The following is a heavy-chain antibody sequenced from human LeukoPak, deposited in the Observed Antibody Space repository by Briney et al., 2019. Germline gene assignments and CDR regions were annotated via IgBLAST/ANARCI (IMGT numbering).Heavy chain of an antibody. V-gene: IGHV1-3*01. D-gene: IGHD3-22*01. Sequence: ASVKVSCKASGYTFTYYAMYWVRQAPGQRLEWTGWINAGNGNTKYSQKFQGRVTITSDTSANTVYMELSSLRSEDTAVYYCARGDFYYDSSDPWGQGTLVTVSS. CDR2: INAGNGNT. J-gene: IGHJ5*02. CDR3: ARGDFYYDSSDP. CDR1: GYTFTYYA.